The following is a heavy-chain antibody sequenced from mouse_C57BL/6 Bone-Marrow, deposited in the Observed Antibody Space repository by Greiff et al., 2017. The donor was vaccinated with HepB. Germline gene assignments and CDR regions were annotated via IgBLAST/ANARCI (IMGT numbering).Heavy chain of an antibody. CDR2: ISNLAYSI. CDR1: GFTFSDYG. D-gene: IGHD2-10*01. V-gene: IGHV5-15*01. CDR3: ARSGLLLDAMDY. Sequence: DVKLVESGGGLVQPGGSLKLSCAASGFTFSDYGMAWVRQAPRKGPEWVAFISNLAYSIYYADTVTGRFTISRENAKNTLYLEMSSLRSEDTAMYYCARSGLLLDAMDYWGQGTSVTVSS. J-gene: IGHJ4*01.